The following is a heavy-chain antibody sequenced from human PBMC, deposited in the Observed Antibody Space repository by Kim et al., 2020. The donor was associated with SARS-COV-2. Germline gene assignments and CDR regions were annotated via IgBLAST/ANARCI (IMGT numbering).Heavy chain of an antibody. CDR2: ISGSGGST. CDR3: AKRARYCSGGSCYSGGMDV. Sequence: GGSLRLSCAASGFSFSSYAMSWVRQAPGKGLEWVSAISGSGGSTYYADSVKGRFTISRDNSKNTLYLQMNSLRAEDMAVYYCAKRARYCSGGSCYSGGMDVWGQGTTVTVSS. CDR1: GFSFSSYA. D-gene: IGHD2-15*01. V-gene: IGHV3-23*01. J-gene: IGHJ6*02.